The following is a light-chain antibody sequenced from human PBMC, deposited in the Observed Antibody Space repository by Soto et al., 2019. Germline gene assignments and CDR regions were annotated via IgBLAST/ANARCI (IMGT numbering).Light chain of an antibody. Sequence: DIQMTQSPSALSASIGDRVTITCRARQNGSTWLAWYQQKPGKAPRSLIFDASKLESGVSSRLSGTGSGTEFTLTISNLQADDSGTYFCQHYYAVSPWTFGQGTKGQVK. CDR1: QNGSTW. CDR3: QHYYAVSPWT. J-gene: IGKJ1*01. CDR2: DAS. V-gene: IGKV1-5*01.